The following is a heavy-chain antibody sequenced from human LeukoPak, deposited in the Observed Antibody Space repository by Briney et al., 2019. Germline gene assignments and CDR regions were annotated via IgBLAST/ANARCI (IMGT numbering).Heavy chain of an antibody. CDR2: IRSKANSYAT. D-gene: IGHD6-13*01. Sequence: GGSLRLSCAASGFTFSGSAMHWVRQASGKGLEWVGRIRSKANSYATAYAASVKGRFTISRDDSKNTAYLQMNSLKTEDTAVYYCTRRGIAAAGTDYWGQGTLVTVSS. J-gene: IGHJ4*02. V-gene: IGHV3-73*01. CDR3: TRRGIAAAGTDY. CDR1: GFTFSGSA.